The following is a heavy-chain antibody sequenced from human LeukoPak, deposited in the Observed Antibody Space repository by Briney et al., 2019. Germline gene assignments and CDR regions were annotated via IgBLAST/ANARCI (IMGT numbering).Heavy chain of an antibody. Sequence: MPSETLSLTCTVSGGSISSYYWSWIRQPAGKGLEWIGRFYISGSTNYNPSLKSRVTMSVDTSKNQFSLRLNSVTAADTAVYYCARDFLLQSEGLFDYWGQGTLVTVSS. CDR2: FYISGST. V-gene: IGHV4-4*07. D-gene: IGHD4-11*01. CDR3: ARDFLLQSEGLFDY. CDR1: GGSISSYY. J-gene: IGHJ4*02.